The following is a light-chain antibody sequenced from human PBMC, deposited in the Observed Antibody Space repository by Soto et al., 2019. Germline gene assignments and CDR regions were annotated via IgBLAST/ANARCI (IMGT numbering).Light chain of an antibody. CDR2: RAS. J-gene: IGKJ3*01. CDR3: QHYSTYSGT. Sequence: DVQMAQSPSTLSASVGDRVTITCRASQSIGDWLAWFQQKPGKAPALLIYRASYLESGVPSRFSGSGSGTEFTLTISSLQPDDFSTYYCQHYSTYSGTFGPGTTAEIK. V-gene: IGKV1-5*03. CDR1: QSIGDW.